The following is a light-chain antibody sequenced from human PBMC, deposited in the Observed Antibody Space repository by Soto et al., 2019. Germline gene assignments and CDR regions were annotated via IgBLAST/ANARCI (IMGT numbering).Light chain of an antibody. CDR3: QQSFSSPPT. Sequence: DIQMTQSPSSLAASVGDRVTITCRASQTLNSYLNWYQQEPPKAPKLLIYAASRLQSGVPSRFNGRGTKIDCPLTIASLQPEYLATYLCQQSFSSPPTFGQGTKL. J-gene: IGKJ2*01. CDR2: AAS. V-gene: IGKV1-39*01. CDR1: QTLNSY.